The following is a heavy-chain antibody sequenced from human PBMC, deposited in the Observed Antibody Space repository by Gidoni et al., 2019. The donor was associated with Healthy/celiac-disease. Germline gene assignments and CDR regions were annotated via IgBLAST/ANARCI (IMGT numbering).Heavy chain of an antibody. CDR2: IIPIFGTA. CDR3: ARVPTLYSSGWYESELHYYGMDV. V-gene: IGHV1-69*01. Sequence: QVQLVQSGAEVKKPGSSVKVSCKAAGGTFSSYPSSWVRQAPGQGLEWMGGIIPIFGTANYAQKFQGRVTITADESTSTAYMELSSLRSEDTAVYYCARVPTLYSSGWYESELHYYGMDVWGQGTTVTVSS. J-gene: IGHJ6*02. CDR1: GGTFSSYP. D-gene: IGHD6-19*01.